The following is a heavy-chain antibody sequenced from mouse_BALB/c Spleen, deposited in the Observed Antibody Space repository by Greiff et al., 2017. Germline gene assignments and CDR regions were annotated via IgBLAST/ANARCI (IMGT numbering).Heavy chain of an antibody. Sequence: EVMLVESGPSLVKPSQTLSLTCSVTGDSITSGYWNWIRKFPGNKLEYMGYISYSGSTYYNPSLKSRISITRDTSKNQYYLQLNSVTTEDTATYYCARGGVHYYGYLDYWGQGTTLTVSS. CDR1: GDSITSGY. V-gene: IGHV3-8*02. CDR3: ARGGVHYYGYLDY. CDR2: ISYSGST. D-gene: IGHD1-2*01. J-gene: IGHJ2*01.